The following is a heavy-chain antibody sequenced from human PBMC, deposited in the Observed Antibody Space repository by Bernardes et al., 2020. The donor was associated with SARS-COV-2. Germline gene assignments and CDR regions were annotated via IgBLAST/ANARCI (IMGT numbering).Heavy chain of an antibody. CDR1: GFSFSDYW. CDR3: TRGPLSGYGSFGV. CDR2: INGGGSSV. J-gene: IGHJ4*02. D-gene: IGHD5-12*01. Sequence: GGSLRLSCAASGFSFSDYWMHWVRQAPGKGLVWVSRINGGGSSVNYADSVKGRFTIPRDNAKNTMYLQMSSLSAEDTAVYYCTRGPLSGYGSFGVWGQGTLVTVSS. V-gene: IGHV3-74*01.